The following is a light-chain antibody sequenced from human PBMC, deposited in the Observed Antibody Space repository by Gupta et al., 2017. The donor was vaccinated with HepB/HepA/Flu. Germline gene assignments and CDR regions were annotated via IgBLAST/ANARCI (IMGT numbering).Light chain of an antibody. CDR2: GKI. Sequence: QSVLTQPLPVSGAPGQRVTISCTWRSSNIGAGYDVHWYQQLPGTAPKLLIYGKINRPSGVPDRFSGSKSGTSASLAITGLQAEDEADYYCQSYDSSLSGSVFGGGTKLTVL. CDR3: QSYDSSLSGSV. V-gene: IGLV1-40*01. CDR1: SSNIGAGYD. J-gene: IGLJ3*02.